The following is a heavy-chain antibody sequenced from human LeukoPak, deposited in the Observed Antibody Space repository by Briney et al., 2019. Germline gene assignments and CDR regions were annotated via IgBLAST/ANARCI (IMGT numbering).Heavy chain of an antibody. CDR2: IYYSGGT. V-gene: IGHV4-59*08. Sequence: SETLSLTCTVSGGSISSYYWSWIRQPPGKGLEWIGYIYYSGGTNYNPSLKSRVTISVDTSKNQFSLKLSSVTAADTAVYYCARHNDAFDIWGQGTMVTVSS. CDR3: ARHNDAFDI. J-gene: IGHJ3*02. CDR1: GGSISSYY.